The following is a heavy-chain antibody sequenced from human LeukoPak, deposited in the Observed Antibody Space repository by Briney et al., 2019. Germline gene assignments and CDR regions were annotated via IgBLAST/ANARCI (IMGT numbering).Heavy chain of an antibody. CDR2: MCGSAGCT. Sequence: GGSLRLSCVASGFNFNVYAMSWVRLAPGKGLQWVASMCGSAGCTFYPDSVKGRFTISRDNSKNTLYLQMNSLRAEDTAVYYCAKAKDSSGYYRTAEYFQHWGQGTLVTVSS. CDR3: AKAKDSSGYYRTAEYFQH. V-gene: IGHV3-23*01. D-gene: IGHD3-22*01. CDR1: GFNFNVYA. J-gene: IGHJ1*01.